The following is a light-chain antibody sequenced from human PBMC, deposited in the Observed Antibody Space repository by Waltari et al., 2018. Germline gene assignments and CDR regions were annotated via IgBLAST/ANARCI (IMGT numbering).Light chain of an antibody. Sequence: HSALPQPASVSGSPGQSITISGTGTTSDVGNYNLVSWYQQVPGRAPKLMIYENSRRPSDISHRFSGSKSGNTASLTISGLQAEDEADYYCCSFASSRTWVFGGGTKLTVL. CDR1: TSDVGNYNL. CDR3: CSFASSRTWV. V-gene: IGLV2-23*01. CDR2: ENS. J-gene: IGLJ3*02.